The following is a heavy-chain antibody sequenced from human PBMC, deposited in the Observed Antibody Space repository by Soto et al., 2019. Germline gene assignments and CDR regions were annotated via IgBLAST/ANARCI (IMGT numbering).Heavy chain of an antibody. CDR2: INDRSNYI. V-gene: IGHV3-21*06. CDR3: ANFPSCSSSTCLDY. D-gene: IGHD2-15*01. CDR1: GFSFIKYS. J-gene: IGHJ4*02. Sequence: PWGSLRLSCAASGFSFIKYSINFFRHSPLKGLEWVSSINDRSNYIYYADSVKGRFTISRDNAINSLYLQMNSLRPDDTAVYYCANFPSCSSSTCLDYWGRGTLVTVSS.